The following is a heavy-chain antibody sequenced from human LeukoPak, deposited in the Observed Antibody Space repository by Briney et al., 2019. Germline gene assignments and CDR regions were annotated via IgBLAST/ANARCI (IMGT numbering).Heavy chain of an antibody. D-gene: IGHD3-22*01. CDR2: MNPNSGNT. Sequence: ASVKVSCKASGYTFTSYDINWVRQATGQGLEWMGWMNPNSGNTGYAQKFQGRVTMTRNTSISTAYMELSSLRSEDTAVYYCARRNYDSSGYEHYGMDVWGQGTTVTVSS. J-gene: IGHJ6*02. CDR3: ARRNYDSSGYEHYGMDV. V-gene: IGHV1-8*01. CDR1: GYTFTSYD.